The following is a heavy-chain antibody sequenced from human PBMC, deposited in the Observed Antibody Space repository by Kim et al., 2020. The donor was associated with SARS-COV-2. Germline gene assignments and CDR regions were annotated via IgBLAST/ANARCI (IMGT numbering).Heavy chain of an antibody. V-gene: IGHV3-11*01. D-gene: IGHD3-10*01. CDR1: GFIFSDYY. Sequence: GGSLRLSCAASGFIFSDYYMSWIRQAPGKGLEWLSYINTNGRTIYYADSVKGRFTISRDNAKNSLYLQINSLRADDTAIYYCARDFSRDDAFDVWGQGTTVTVSS. CDR3: ARDFSRDDAFDV. CDR2: INTNGRTI. J-gene: IGHJ3*01.